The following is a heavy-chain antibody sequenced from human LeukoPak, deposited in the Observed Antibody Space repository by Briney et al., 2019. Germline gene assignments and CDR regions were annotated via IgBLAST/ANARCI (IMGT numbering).Heavy chain of an antibody. CDR1: GYTFTSYY. D-gene: IGHD4-17*01. J-gene: IGHJ3*02. Sequence: ASVKVFCKASGYTFTSYYMHWVRQAPGQGLEWMGIINPSGGSTSYAQKFQGRVTMTRDTSTSTVYMELSSLRSEDTAVYYCARVVVGDIAAFDIWGQGTMVTVSS. CDR3: ARVVVGDIAAFDI. CDR2: INPSGGST. V-gene: IGHV1-46*01.